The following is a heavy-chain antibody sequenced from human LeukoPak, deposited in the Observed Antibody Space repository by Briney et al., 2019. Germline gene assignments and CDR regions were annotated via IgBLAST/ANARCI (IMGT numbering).Heavy chain of an antibody. Sequence: PSETLSLTCTVSGGSISPYYWSWIRQPAGKGLEYLGRISSTGSTNYNPSLRSRVTISADTSKNHFSLKLTSVTAADTAVYYCARDQTYSGSGIYTYFDYWGQGILVTVSS. V-gene: IGHV4-4*07. CDR1: GGSISPYY. J-gene: IGHJ4*02. D-gene: IGHD3-10*01. CDR2: ISSTGST. CDR3: ARDQTYSGSGIYTYFDY.